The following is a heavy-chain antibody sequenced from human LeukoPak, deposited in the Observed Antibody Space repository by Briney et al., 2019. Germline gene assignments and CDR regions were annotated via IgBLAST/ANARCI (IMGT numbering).Heavy chain of an antibody. Sequence: GGSLRLSCAASGFTFSSYSMNWVRQAPGKGLEWVSSISSSSSYIYYADSVKGRFTISRDNAKNSLYLQMNSLRAEDTAVYYCASSHPSYRPGDYWGQGTLVTVSS. D-gene: IGHD1-26*01. V-gene: IGHV3-21*01. CDR1: GFTFSSYS. CDR2: ISSSSSYI. CDR3: ASSHPSYRPGDY. J-gene: IGHJ4*02.